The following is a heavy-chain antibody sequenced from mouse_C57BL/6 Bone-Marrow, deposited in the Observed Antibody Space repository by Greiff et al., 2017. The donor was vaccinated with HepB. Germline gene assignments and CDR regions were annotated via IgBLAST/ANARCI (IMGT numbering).Heavy chain of an antibody. D-gene: IGHD1-1*01. J-gene: IGHJ3*01. CDR1: GYTFTSYW. Sequence: QVQLQQSGAELVKPGASVKLSCKASGYTFTSYWMHWVKQRPGQGLEWIGMIHPNSGSTNYNEKFKSKATLTVDKSSSTAYMQLSSLTSEDSAVYYCARSGSFYYYGRSPFAYWGQGTLVTVSA. V-gene: IGHV1-64*01. CDR2: IHPNSGST. CDR3: ARSGSFYYYGRSPFAY.